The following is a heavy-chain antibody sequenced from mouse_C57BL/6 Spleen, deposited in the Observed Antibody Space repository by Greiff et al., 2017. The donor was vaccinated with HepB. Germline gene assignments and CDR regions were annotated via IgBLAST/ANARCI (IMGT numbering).Heavy chain of an antibody. J-gene: IGHJ4*01. CDR2: IDPSASET. CDR1: GYTFTSYW. Sequence: VQLQQPGAELVRPGSSVKLSCKASGYTFTSYWMHWVKQRPIQGLEWIGNIDPSASETHYNQKFKDKATLTVDKSSSTAYMQLSSLTSEDSAVYYCARSTTVVADYVMGYWVQRTAVTFSS. CDR3: ARSTTVVADYVMGY. V-gene: IGHV1-52*01. D-gene: IGHD1-1*01.